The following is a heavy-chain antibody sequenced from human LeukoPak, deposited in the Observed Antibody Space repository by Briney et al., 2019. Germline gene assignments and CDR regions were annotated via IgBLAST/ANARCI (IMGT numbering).Heavy chain of an antibody. J-gene: IGHJ4*02. D-gene: IGHD3-16*01. CDR3: ARATSYYDNSASGY. CDR1: GFTFNVYG. CDR2: ISFDGTNT. Sequence: GKSLRLSCAASGFTFNVYGMYWVRQAPGKGLEWLAFISFDGTNTYYADSVKGRFTISRDNSKYTVNLQMSSLSADDMAVYFCARATSYYDNSASGYWGQGTLVTVSS. V-gene: IGHV3-30*03.